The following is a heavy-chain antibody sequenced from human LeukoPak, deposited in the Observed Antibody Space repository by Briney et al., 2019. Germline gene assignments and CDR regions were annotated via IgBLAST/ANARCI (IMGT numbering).Heavy chain of an antibody. CDR3: ARDKQLVQGGGVY. D-gene: IGHD6-6*01. J-gene: IGHJ4*02. CDR2: ISSSSSYI. CDR1: GFTFSSYA. V-gene: IGHV3-21*01. Sequence: SGGSLRLSCAASGFTFSSYAMSWVRQAPGKGLEWVSSISSSSSYIYYADSVKGRFTISRDNAKNSLYLQMNSLRAEDTAVYYCARDKQLVQGGGVYWGQGTLVTVSS.